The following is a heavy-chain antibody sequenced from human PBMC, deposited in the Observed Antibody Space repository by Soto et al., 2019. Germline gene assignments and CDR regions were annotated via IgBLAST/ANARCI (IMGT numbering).Heavy chain of an antibody. J-gene: IGHJ4*02. V-gene: IGHV3-66*01. CDR3: ARGEGSGRNELGH. CDR2: IQDGGSI. Sequence: EVLLEESGGGFVQPGGSLRLSCAASGFTVSNNYMTWVRQAPGKGLEWVAVIQDGGSISYADSVSDRFTISRDNAKNTVVLEMNSLRPDATAVDFCARGEGSGRNELGHWGQGTLVTVSS. CDR1: GFTVSNNY. D-gene: IGHD3-10*01.